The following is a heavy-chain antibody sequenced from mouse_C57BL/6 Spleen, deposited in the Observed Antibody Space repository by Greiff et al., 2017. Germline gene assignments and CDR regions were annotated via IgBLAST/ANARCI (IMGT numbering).Heavy chain of an antibody. CDR3: AMGFYGYDWYIDV. CDR1: GYTFTSYW. CDR2: IHPNSGST. Sequence: VQLQQPGAELVKPGASVKLSCKASGYTFTSYWMHWVKQRPGQGLEWIGMIHPNSGSTNYNEKFKSKATLTVDKSASTAYMQLSSLTSEDSSVYYGAMGFYGYDWYIDVWGTGTTVTVSS. J-gene: IGHJ1*03. D-gene: IGHD2-2*01. V-gene: IGHV1-64*01.